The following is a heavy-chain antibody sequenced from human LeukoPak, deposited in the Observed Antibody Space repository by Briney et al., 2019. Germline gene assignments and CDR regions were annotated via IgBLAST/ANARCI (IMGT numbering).Heavy chain of an antibody. V-gene: IGHV1-69*13. CDR2: IIPIFGTA. CDR3: ARGESIAAWEDAFDI. Sequence: SVKVSCKASGGTFSSYAISWVRQAPGQGLEWMGGIIPIFGTANYAQKFQGRVTITADESTSTAYMELSSLRSEDTAVYYCARGESIAAWEDAFDIWGQGTMVTVSS. D-gene: IGHD6-6*01. CDR1: GGTFSSYA. J-gene: IGHJ3*02.